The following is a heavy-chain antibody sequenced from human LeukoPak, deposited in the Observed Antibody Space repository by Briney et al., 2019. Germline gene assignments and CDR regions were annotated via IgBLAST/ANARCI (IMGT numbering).Heavy chain of an antibody. Sequence: GGSLTLSCAASGFTFSSYTRNEIRQAPGKGLGCVSSISSSSTYIDYTDSVEGRFTVSRGKAENSLYVQMKSLRAEYTAVDYCARGQIFDWPKEIRGFYYWGEEIVVTVSS. D-gene: IGHD3-9*01. V-gene: IGHV3-21*01. CDR2: ISSSSTYI. J-gene: IGHJ4*02. CDR3: ARGQIFDWPKEIRGFYY. CDR1: GFTFSSYT.